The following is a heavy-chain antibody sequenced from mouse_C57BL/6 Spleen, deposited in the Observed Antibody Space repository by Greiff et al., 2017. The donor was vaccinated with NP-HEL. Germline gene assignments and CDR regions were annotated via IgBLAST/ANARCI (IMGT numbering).Heavy chain of an antibody. V-gene: IGHV1-12*01. Sequence: QVQLQQSGAELVRPGASVKMSCKASGYTFTSYNMHWVKQTPRQGLEWIGAIYPGNGDTSYNQKFKGKANLTVDKSSSPAYMQLSSLTSEDSAVYFCARARTAQAWFAYWGKGTLVTVSA. CDR2: IYPGNGDT. CDR3: ARARTAQAWFAY. J-gene: IGHJ3*01. D-gene: IGHD3-2*02. CDR1: GYTFTSYN.